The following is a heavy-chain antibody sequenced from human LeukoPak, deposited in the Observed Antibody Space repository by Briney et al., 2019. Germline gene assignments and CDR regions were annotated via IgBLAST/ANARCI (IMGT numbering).Heavy chain of an antibody. V-gene: IGHV1-46*01. D-gene: IGHD3-10*01. CDR2: INPSGGST. Sequence: ASVKVSCKASGYSFTSYYMHWVRQAPGQGLEWMGIINPSGGSTSYAQKFQGRVTMTRDTSTSTVYMELSSLRSEDTAVYYCAREGGLYYGSGGYHFDYWGQGTLVTVSS. CDR3: AREGGLYYGSGGYHFDY. CDR1: GYSFTSYY. J-gene: IGHJ4*02.